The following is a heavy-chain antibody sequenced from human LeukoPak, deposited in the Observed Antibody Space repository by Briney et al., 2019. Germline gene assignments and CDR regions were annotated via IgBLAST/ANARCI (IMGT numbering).Heavy chain of an antibody. Sequence: GASVKVSCKASGYTFTGYYMHWVRQAPGQGLEWMGWINPNSGGTNYAQKFQGRVTMTRDTSISTAYMELSRLRSDDTAVYYCASTLRNYYDSSGYFGYWGQGTLVTVSS. J-gene: IGHJ4*02. CDR2: INPNSGGT. CDR3: ASTLRNYYDSSGYFGY. V-gene: IGHV1-2*02. CDR1: GYTFTGYY. D-gene: IGHD3-22*01.